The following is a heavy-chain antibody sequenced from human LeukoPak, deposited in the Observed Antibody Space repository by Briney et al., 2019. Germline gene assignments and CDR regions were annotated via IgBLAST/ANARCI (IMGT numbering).Heavy chain of an antibody. CDR1: GGSISSYY. Sequence: SETLSLTCSVSGGSISSYYWSWLRQPAGKGREWIGRIYTTGNTDYNPSLKSRVTMSVDTSKNQFSLNLSSVTAADTAVYYCARFGACSGGSCYSRTFDYWGQGTLVTVSS. D-gene: IGHD2-15*01. CDR2: IYTTGNT. J-gene: IGHJ4*02. CDR3: ARFGACSGGSCYSRTFDY. V-gene: IGHV4-4*07.